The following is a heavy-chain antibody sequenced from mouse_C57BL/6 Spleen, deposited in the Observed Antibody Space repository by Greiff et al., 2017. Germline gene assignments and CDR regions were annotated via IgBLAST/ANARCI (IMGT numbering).Heavy chain of an antibody. J-gene: IGHJ4*01. CDR2: LYPGDGDT. V-gene: IGHV1-80*01. Sequence: VQLQQSGAELVKPGASVKISCKASGYAFSSYWMNWVKQRPGKGLAWIGQLYPGDGDTNYNGKFKGKATLTADKSSSTAYMQLSSLTSEDSAVYFCARGSSSGYNYAMDYWGQGTSVTVSS. CDR1: GYAFSSYW. CDR3: ARGSSSGYNYAMDY. D-gene: IGHD3-2*02.